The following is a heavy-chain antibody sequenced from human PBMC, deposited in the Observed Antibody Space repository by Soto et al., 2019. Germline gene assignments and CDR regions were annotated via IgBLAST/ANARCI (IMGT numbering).Heavy chain of an antibody. CDR1: GYTFIHYA. CDR3: ARSGYSSGWYHWYFDF. D-gene: IGHD6-19*01. V-gene: IGHV1-3*01. Sequence: QVQLVQSGAEVEKPGASVKAPCKASGYTFIHYAIHWVRQAPGQRLEWMGWINGGNGNTKYSQKFQGRVTITMDTSASTAYMELISLRSEDTAVYFCARSGYSSGWYHWYFDFWGRGTLVTVSS. CDR2: INGGNGNT. J-gene: IGHJ2*01.